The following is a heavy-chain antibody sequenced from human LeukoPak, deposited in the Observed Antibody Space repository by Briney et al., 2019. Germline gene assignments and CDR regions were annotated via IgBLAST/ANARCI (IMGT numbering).Heavy chain of an antibody. CDR1: GDSISSYY. J-gene: IGHJ3*02. D-gene: IGHD3-22*01. CDR3: ARYLTYYYDSSGYSNAFDI. Sequence: SETLSLTCSVSGDSISSYYWSWIRQPPGKGLEWIGYIYYSGSTDYNPSLKSRVTISVDMSKNQFSLKLSSVTAADTAVYYCARYLTYYYDSSGYSNAFDIWGQGTMVTVSS. CDR2: IYYSGST. V-gene: IGHV4-59*12.